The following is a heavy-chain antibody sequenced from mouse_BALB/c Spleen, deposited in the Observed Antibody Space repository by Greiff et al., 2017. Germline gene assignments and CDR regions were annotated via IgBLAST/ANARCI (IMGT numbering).Heavy chain of an antibody. CDR3: ARGDGENDYAMDY. J-gene: IGHJ4*01. CDR2: ISSGSSTT. CDR1: GFTFSSFG. D-gene: IGHD2-13*01. V-gene: IGHV5-17*02. Sequence: EVKLMESGGGLVQPGGSRKLSCAASGFTFSSFGMHWVRQAPEKGLEWVAYISSGSSTTYYADTVKGRFTISRDNPKNTLFLQMTSLRSEDTAMYYCARGDGENDYAMDYWGQGTTVTVSS.